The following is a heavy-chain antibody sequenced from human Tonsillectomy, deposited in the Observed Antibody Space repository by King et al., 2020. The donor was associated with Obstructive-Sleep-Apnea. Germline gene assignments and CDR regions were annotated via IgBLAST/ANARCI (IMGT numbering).Heavy chain of an antibody. V-gene: IGHV3-30*03. CDR3: SSSYISGRYVRYSQR. Sequence: VQLGESGGGVVQPGRSLRLSCAASGFTFSNYGMHWVRQAPGKGLEWVAVIAYDGGNKFYADSVEGRFTISRDNSKNTLSLQMNSLTAEDTAIYYCSSSYISGRYVRYSQRWGQGTLVTVTS. J-gene: IGHJ1*01. CDR2: IAYDGGNK. D-gene: IGHD6-19*01. CDR1: GFTFSNYG.